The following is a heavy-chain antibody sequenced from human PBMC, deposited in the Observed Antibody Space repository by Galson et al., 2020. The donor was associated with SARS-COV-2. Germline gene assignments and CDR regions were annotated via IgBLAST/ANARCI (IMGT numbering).Heavy chain of an antibody. Sequence: GGSLRLSCAASGFTFSDYGMHWVRQAPGKGLEWVAVISYEGTNTYYVDSVKGRFTISRDNSKNTLYLQMNSLRTEDTAVYYCAKDYSGSYRGPFDYWGQGTLVTVSS. D-gene: IGHD1-26*01. CDR3: AKDYSGSYRGPFDY. CDR2: ISYEGTNT. CDR1: GFTFSDYG. J-gene: IGHJ4*02. V-gene: IGHV3-30*18.